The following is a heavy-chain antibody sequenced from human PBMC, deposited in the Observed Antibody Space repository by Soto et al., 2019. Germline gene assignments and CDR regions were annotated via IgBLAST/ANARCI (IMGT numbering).Heavy chain of an antibody. CDR2: INPNRCGT. V-gene: IGHV1-2*02. CDR1: GYIFTGYF. Sequence: GASVKVSCKASGYIFTGYFMHWVRQAPGQGREWMGWINPNRCGTNYEQQFQGRVTLTRDPSISTAYMDLSSLRSDDTAVYYCASFYSSRGEFYYYGMDVWGQGTTVTVSS. CDR3: ASFYSSRGEFYYYGMDV. J-gene: IGHJ6*02. D-gene: IGHD6-19*01.